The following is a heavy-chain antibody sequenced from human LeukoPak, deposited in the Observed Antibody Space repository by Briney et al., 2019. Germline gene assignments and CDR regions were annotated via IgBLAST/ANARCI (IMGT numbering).Heavy chain of an antibody. CDR3: ARLSRTSVFDY. Sequence: PGGTLRLSCAASGFTFSSHWMSWVRQAPGKGLEWVANIEQGGSEKHYVDSVKGRFTISRDNARSSSYLQMSSLRAEDTAVYYCARLSRTSVFDYWGQGSLVTVSS. J-gene: IGHJ4*02. CDR2: IEQGGSEK. V-gene: IGHV3-7*01. CDR1: GFTFSSHW. D-gene: IGHD2/OR15-2a*01.